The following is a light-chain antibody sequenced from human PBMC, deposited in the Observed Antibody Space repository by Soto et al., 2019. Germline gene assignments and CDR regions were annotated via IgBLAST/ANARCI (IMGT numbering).Light chain of an antibody. CDR3: FSFTTDWTHV. V-gene: IGLV2-14*01. CDR1: SSDIGAYNY. J-gene: IGLJ1*01. Sequence: QSVLTQPASVSGSPEQSITTSCTGSSSDIGAYNYVSWFQQYPGKAPKLIISEVSNRPSGVSNRFSGSKSGTAASLTISGLQTEDEADYFCFSFTTDWTHVFGTGTKVTVL. CDR2: EVS.